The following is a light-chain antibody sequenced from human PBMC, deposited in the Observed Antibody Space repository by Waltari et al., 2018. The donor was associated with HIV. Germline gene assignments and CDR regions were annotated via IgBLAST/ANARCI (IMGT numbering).Light chain of an antibody. J-gene: IGKJ4*01. CDR2: WAS. Sequence: DIVMTQSPNSLAVSLGERATINCRSSRSILYSSNNRNYLAWYQQKPGQSPKVLIYWASTRASGVPDRFRGSGSGTNISLTISSLQSDDVALYYCQQYYTIGPTFGGGTKVE. CDR3: QQYYTIGPT. CDR1: RSILYSSNNRNY. V-gene: IGKV4-1*01.